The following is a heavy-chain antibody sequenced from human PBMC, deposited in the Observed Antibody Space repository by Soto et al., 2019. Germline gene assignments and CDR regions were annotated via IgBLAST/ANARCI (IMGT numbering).Heavy chain of an antibody. CDR3: ARRNWNYGAFDI. CDR2: ISGSGSST. D-gene: IGHD1-7*01. CDR1: GFTFSSYA. Sequence: GGSLRLSCAASGFTFSSYAMSWVRQAPGKGLEWVSGISGSGSSTYYADSVKGRFTISRDNSKNTLYLQMNSLRVEDTAVYYCARRNWNYGAFDIWGQGTMVTVSS. V-gene: IGHV3-23*01. J-gene: IGHJ3*02.